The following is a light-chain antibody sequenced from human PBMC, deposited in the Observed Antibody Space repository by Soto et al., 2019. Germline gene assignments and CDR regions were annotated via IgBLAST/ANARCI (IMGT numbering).Light chain of an antibody. J-gene: IGKJ4*01. CDR3: QQYYTTLT. CDR2: WAS. Sequence: DIVMTQSPDSLAVSLGERATINCKSSQSVFYSSDNKNYLAWYQQKPGQPPKLLIYWASTRDSGVPDRFSGSGSGADFTLTISSLQAEDVAVYYCQQYYTTLTFGGGTKVEIK. CDR1: QSVFYSSDNKNY. V-gene: IGKV4-1*01.